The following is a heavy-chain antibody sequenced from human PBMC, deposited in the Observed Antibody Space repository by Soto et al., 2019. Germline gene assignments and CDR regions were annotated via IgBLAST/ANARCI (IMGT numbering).Heavy chain of an antibody. D-gene: IGHD6-6*01. CDR1: GYTFTSYY. Sequence: GASVKVSCKASGYTFTSYYMHWVRQAPGQGLEWMGIINPSGGSTSYAQKFQGRVTMTRDTSTSTAYMELSSLRSEDTAVCYCARGASIAARRMPNWFDPWGQGTLVTVSS. J-gene: IGHJ5*02. CDR2: INPSGGST. CDR3: ARGASIAARRMPNWFDP. V-gene: IGHV1-46*01.